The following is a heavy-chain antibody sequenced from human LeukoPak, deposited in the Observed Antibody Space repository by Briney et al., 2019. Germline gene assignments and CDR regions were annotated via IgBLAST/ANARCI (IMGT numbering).Heavy chain of an antibody. Sequence: GESLKISCKGSGYSFTSYWIGWLRQMPGKGLEWMGIIYPGDSDTRYSPSFQGQVTISADKSISTAYLQWSSLKASDTAMYYCARSYCGGDCYFYPFDYWGQGTLVTVSS. D-gene: IGHD2-21*02. CDR3: ARSYCGGDCYFYPFDY. V-gene: IGHV5-51*01. CDR1: GYSFTSYW. J-gene: IGHJ4*02. CDR2: IYPGDSDT.